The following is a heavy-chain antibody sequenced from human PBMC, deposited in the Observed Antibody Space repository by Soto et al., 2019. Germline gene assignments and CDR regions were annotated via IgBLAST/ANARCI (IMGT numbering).Heavy chain of an antibody. V-gene: IGHV3-23*01. CDR2: ISGSGGST. Sequence: GGSLRLSCAASGFTFSSYAMSWVRQAPGKGLEWVSAISGSGGSTYYADSVKGRFTISGDNSKNTLYLQMNSLRAEDTAVYYCAKDERGLGYYNRFDPWGQGTLVTVSS. CDR1: GFTFSSYA. D-gene: IGHD2-15*01. J-gene: IGHJ5*02. CDR3: AKDERGLGYYNRFDP.